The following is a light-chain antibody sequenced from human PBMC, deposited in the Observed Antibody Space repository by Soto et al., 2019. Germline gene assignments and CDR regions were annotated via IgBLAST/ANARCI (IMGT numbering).Light chain of an antibody. CDR2: GNS. CDR3: QSYDSSLRAVV. J-gene: IGLJ2*01. CDR1: SSNIGAGYD. Sequence: QAVVTQPPSVSGAPGQRVTISCTWSSSNIGAGYDVHWYQQLPGTAPKLLIYGNSNRPSGVPDRFSGSKSGTSASLAITGLHAEDEADYYCQSYDSSLRAVVFGGGTKLAVL. V-gene: IGLV1-40*01.